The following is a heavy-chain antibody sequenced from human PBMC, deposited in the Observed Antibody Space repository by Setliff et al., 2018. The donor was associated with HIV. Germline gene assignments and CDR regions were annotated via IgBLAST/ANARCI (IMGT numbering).Heavy chain of an antibody. D-gene: IGHD5-12*01. V-gene: IGHV4-59*01. Sequence: PSETLSLTCKVSGAPISSYYWNWIRQPPGKGLEWIGYIYNSGYSNSKPSLKSRVTMSLDTSKNQFSLELTSVTAADTAVYFCARGDGYRSNDAYYDTGMDVWGQGITVTVSS. CDR2: IYNSGYS. CDR1: GAPISSYY. CDR3: ARGDGYRSNDAYYDTGMDV. J-gene: IGHJ6*02.